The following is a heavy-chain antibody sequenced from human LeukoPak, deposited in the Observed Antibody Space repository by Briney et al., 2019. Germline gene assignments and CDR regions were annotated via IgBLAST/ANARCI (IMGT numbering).Heavy chain of an antibody. D-gene: IGHD3-16*01. CDR1: GFTFSSYG. CDR3: AKTLWGPRSCPDY. V-gene: IGHV3-30*18. Sequence: PGRSLRLSCAASGFTFSSYGMHWVRQAPGKGLEWVAVISYDGSNKYYADSVKGRFTISRDNSKNTLYLQMNSLRAKDTAVYYCAKTLWGPRSCPDYWGQGTLVTVSS. J-gene: IGHJ4*02. CDR2: ISYDGSNK.